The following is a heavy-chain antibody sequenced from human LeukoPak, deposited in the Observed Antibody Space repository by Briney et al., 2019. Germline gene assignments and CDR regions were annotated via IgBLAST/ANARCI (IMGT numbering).Heavy chain of an antibody. V-gene: IGHV4-34*01. CDR1: GGSFSGYY. CDR2: INHSGST. Sequence: SETLSLTCAVYGGSFSGYYWSWIRQPPGKGLERIGEINHSGSTNYNPSLKSRVTISVDTSKNQFSLKLSSVTAADTAVYYCARNPLDRGSYSAFDYWGQGTLVTVSS. J-gene: IGHJ4*02. CDR3: ARNPLDRGSYSAFDY. D-gene: IGHD1-26*01.